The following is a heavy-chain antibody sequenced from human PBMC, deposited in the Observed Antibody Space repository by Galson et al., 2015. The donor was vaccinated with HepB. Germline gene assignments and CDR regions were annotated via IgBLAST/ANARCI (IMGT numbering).Heavy chain of an antibody. CDR1: GCTFSSYA. J-gene: IGHJ1*01. Sequence: SVKVSCKASGCTFSSYAISWVRQAPGQGLEWVGGIIPIFGRANYAQKLKGRFTITADESKSTAYMELNSLRSEDTAVYYCARDRRLTYSSGWYAEYFQHWGQGTLVTVSS. V-gene: IGHV1-69*13. CDR3: ARDRRLTYSSGWYAEYFQH. D-gene: IGHD6-19*01. CDR2: IIPIFGRA.